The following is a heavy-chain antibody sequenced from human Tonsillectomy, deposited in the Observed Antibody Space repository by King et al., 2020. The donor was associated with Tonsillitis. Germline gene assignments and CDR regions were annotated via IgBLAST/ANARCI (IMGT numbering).Heavy chain of an antibody. CDR3: ARDPSRGAATADDAFDI. CDR2: INAKSGGT. J-gene: IGHJ3*02. V-gene: IGHV1-2*02. D-gene: IGHD6-13*01. CDR1: GYTLTDYY. Sequence: QLVQSGAEVKKPGASVKVSCKASGYTLTDYYMHWLRQAPGQGLEWMGWINAKSGGTNYAQKFKGRGTMTRDTSISTAYMELSRVRSDDTAVYYCARDPSRGAATADDAFDIWGQGTMVTVS.